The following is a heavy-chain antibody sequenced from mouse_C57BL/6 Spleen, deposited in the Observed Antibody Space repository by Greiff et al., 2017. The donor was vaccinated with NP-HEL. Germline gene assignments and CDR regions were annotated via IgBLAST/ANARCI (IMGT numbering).Heavy chain of an antibody. CDR1: GFSLTSYG. D-gene: IGHD1-2*01. CDR3: ARNYYGWYYLDY. Sequence: VKLVESGPGLVQPSQSLSITCTVSGFSLTSYGVHWVRQSPGKGLEWLGVIWSGGSTDYNAAFISRLSISKDNSKSQVFFKMNRLQADDTAIYYCARNYYGWYYLDYWGQGTTLTVSS. V-gene: IGHV2-2*01. J-gene: IGHJ2*01. CDR2: IWSGGST.